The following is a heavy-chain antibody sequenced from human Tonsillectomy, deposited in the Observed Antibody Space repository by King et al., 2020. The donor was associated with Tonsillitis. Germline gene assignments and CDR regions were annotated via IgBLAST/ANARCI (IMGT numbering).Heavy chain of an antibody. V-gene: IGHV3-33*01. CDR1: GFTFSSYG. D-gene: IGHD3-3*01. CDR3: ARGGYYDFWSGSDDAFDI. J-gene: IGHJ3*02. CDR2: IWYDGSNK. Sequence: VQLVESGGGVVQPGRSLRLSCAASGFTFSSYGMHWVRQAPGKGLEWVAVIWYDGSNKYYADSVKARFTISRDNSKNTLYLQMNSLRAEETAVYYCARGGYYDFWSGSDDAFDIWGQGTMVTVSS.